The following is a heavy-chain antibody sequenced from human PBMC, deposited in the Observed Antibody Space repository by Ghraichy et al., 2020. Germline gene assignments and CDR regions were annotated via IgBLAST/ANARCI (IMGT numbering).Heavy chain of an antibody. CDR1: GASISSYY. J-gene: IGHJ5*02. CDR2: IFHSGTT. CDR3: ARGYSSSYFGGRWFDP. V-gene: IGHV4-59*01. Sequence: SETLSLTCTVSGASISSYYWSWIRQAPGKGLEWIGYIFHSGTTDYNPSLQSRATISVHTSRNQLSLKLTSVTAADTAVYYCARGYSSSYFGGRWFDPWGQGALVTVSS. D-gene: IGHD2-2*01.